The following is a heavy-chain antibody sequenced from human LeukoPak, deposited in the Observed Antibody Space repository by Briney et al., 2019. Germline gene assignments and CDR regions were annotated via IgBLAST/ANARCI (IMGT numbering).Heavy chain of an antibody. Sequence: SETLSLTCTVSGGSISSYYWSWIRQPPGKGLEWIGYINDSGSTNSNPSLKSRVTMSEDTSKNQFSLKLSSVTAADTAVYYCTRRGRNNWGEGNDYWGQGTLVTVSS. CDR1: GGSISSYY. J-gene: IGHJ4*02. V-gene: IGHV4-59*08. CDR2: INDSGST. D-gene: IGHD1-1*01. CDR3: TRRGRNNWGEGNDY.